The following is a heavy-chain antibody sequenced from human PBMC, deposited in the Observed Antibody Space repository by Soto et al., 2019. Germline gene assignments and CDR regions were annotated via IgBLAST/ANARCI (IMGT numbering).Heavy chain of an antibody. CDR3: ARDLYCSSTSCFAPRIYYYYYYGMDV. V-gene: IGHV3-21*01. CDR2: ISSSSYI. CDR1: GFTFSSYS. D-gene: IGHD2-2*01. Sequence: PGGSLRLSCAASGFTFSSYSMNWVRQAPGKGLEWVSSISSSSYIYYADSVKGRFTISRDNAKNSLYLQMNSLRAEDTAVYYCARDLYCSSTSCFAPRIYYYYYYGMDVWGQGTTVTVSS. J-gene: IGHJ6*02.